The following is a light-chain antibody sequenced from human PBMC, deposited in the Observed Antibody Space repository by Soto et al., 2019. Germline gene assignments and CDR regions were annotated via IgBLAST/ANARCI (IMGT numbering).Light chain of an antibody. CDR3: QQYGSSGT. V-gene: IGKV3-20*01. Sequence: PGERVTLSCRASKYINTRLAWYQHRPGQAPRLLIYQTSIRAAGIPARFSASGSGTDFTLTISRLEPEDFAVYYCQQYGSSGTFGQGTKVDIK. J-gene: IGKJ1*01. CDR1: KYINTR. CDR2: QTS.